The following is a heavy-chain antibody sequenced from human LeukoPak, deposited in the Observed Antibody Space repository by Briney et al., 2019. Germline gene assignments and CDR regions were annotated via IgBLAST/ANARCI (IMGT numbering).Heavy chain of an antibody. CDR3: ARDPPTSYSSGWYAQTGY. J-gene: IGHJ4*02. D-gene: IGHD6-19*01. CDR1: GFTVSSNY. V-gene: IGHV3-66*01. Sequence: GVSLRLSCAASGFTVSSNYMSWVRQAPGKGLEWVSVIYSGGSTYYADSVKGRFTISRDNSKNTLYLQMNSLRAEDTAVYYCARDPPTSYSSGWYAQTGYWGQGTLVTVSS. CDR2: IYSGGST.